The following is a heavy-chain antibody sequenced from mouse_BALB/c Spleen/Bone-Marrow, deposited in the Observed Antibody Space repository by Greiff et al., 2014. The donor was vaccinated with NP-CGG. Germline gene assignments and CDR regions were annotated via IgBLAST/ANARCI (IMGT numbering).Heavy chain of an antibody. J-gene: IGHJ1*01. CDR2: FYPGSGSI. CDR3: ARHESYGNYLYYDV. CDR1: GYTFTEYI. V-gene: IGHV1-62-2*01. Sequence: QVQLKHSGAGLVKPGASVKLSCKASGYTFTEYIIHWVKQRSGQGLEWIGWFYPGSGSIKYNEKFKDKATLTADKSSSTVYMELSRMTSEDSAVYFCARHESYGNYLYYDVWGAGTTFTVSS. D-gene: IGHD2-10*02.